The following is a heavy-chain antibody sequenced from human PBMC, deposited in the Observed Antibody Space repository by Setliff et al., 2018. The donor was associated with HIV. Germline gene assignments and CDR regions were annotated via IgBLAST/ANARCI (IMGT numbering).Heavy chain of an antibody. J-gene: IGHJ6*03. CDR3: ARDYYDDTYYSPGIYYLYYMDV. Sequence: SETLSLTCTVSGGSISSFYWGWIRQPPGKGLEWIGSIHYSGSTYYNASLASRVTISVDTSNNQFSLELRSVTAADTAVYYCARDYYDDTYYSPGIYYLYYMDVWGKGTTVTVSS. D-gene: IGHD3-10*01. CDR2: IHYSGST. CDR1: GGSISSFY. V-gene: IGHV4-39*07.